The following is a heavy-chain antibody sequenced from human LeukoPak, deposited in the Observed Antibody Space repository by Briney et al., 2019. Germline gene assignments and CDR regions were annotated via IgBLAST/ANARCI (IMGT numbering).Heavy chain of an antibody. D-gene: IGHD5-18*01. J-gene: IGHJ4*02. CDR1: GFTFSSYS. V-gene: IGHV3-21*01. CDR3: AREGYSYGAGVDY. Sequence: GGSLRLSCAASGFTFSSYSMNWVRQAPGKGLEWVSSIGSSSSYIYYADSVKGRFTISRDNAKNSLYLQMNSLRAGDTAVYYCAREGYSYGAGVDYWGQGTLVTVSS. CDR2: IGSSSSYI.